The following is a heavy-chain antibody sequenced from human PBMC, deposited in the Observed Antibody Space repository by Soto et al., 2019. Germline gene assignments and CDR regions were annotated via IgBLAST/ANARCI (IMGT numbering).Heavy chain of an antibody. D-gene: IGHD6-6*01. Sequence: QPGCSRRRSCAASGFTFSSYAMHWVRQAPGKGLEWVAVISYDGSNKYYADSVKGRFTISRDNSKNTLYLQMNSLRAEDTAVYYCARVGQLPPYLDVCGQGTTVTVSS. CDR2: ISYDGSNK. CDR1: GFTFSSYA. CDR3: ARVGQLPPYLDV. J-gene: IGHJ6*02. V-gene: IGHV3-30-3*01.